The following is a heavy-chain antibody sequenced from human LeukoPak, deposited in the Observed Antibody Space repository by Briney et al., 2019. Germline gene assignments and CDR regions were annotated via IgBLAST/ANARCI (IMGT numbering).Heavy chain of an antibody. D-gene: IGHD6-13*01. CDR3: ARTAAGTEHLDY. V-gene: IGHV3-23*01. Sequence: GGSLRLSCAASGFTFSSYAMSWVRQAPGKGLEWVSAISGSVGSTYYADSVKGRFTISRDNSKNTLYLQMNSLRAEDTAVYYCARTAAGTEHLDYWGQGTLVTVSS. CDR1: GFTFSSYA. J-gene: IGHJ4*02. CDR2: ISGSVGST.